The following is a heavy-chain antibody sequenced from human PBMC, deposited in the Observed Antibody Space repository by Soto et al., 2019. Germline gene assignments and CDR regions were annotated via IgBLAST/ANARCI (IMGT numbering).Heavy chain of an antibody. CDR2: IIPIFGTA. Sequence: SVKVSCKASGGTFSSYAISWVRQAPGQGLEWMGGIIPIFGTANYAQKFQGRVTITADESTSTAHMELSSLRSEDTAVYYCARVPNRLGYCSGGSCYGFEYWGQGTLVTVSS. V-gene: IGHV1-69*13. D-gene: IGHD2-15*01. CDR3: ARVPNRLGYCSGGSCYGFEY. J-gene: IGHJ4*02. CDR1: GGTFSSYA.